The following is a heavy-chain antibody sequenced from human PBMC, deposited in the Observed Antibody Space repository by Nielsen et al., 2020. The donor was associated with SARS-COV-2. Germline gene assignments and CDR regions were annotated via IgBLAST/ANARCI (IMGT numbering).Heavy chain of an antibody. V-gene: IGHV3-11*01. CDR1: GFTFSDYY. CDR2: ISSSGSTI. CDR3: ARARTRGETFDY. D-gene: IGHD1-7*01. Sequence: GESLKISCAAFGFTFSDYYMSWIRQAPGKGLEWVSYISSSGSTIYYADSVKGRFTISRDNAKNSLYLQMNSLRAEDTAVYYCARARTRGETFDYWGQGTLVTVSS. J-gene: IGHJ4*02.